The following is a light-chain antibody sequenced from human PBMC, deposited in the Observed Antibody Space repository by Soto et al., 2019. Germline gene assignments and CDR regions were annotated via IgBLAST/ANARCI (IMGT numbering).Light chain of an antibody. CDR2: GAS. CDR1: KSVPSTY. V-gene: IGKV3-20*01. Sequence: EIVLTQSPGTLSLSPGERATLSCSSSKSVPSTYAAWYQQRPGQAPRLLIYGASTSAPGIPDRFSGSGSGTDFTLTVSGLEPEDFAVYFGQQYGSSPPFTFGPGTKVDIK. CDR3: QQYGSSPPFT. J-gene: IGKJ3*01.